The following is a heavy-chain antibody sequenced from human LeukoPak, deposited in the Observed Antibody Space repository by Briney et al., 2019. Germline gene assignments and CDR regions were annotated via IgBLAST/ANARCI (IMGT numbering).Heavy chain of an antibody. CDR3: ARDPDYGDYSPPGSFGY. CDR1: GGSIRNSDYF. J-gene: IGHJ4*02. D-gene: IGHD4-17*01. CDR2: IYYSGST. V-gene: IGHV4-39*07. Sequence: SETLSLTCSVSGGSIRNSDYFWGWIRQPPGKGLEWIGSIYYSGSTYYNPSLKSRVTISVDTSKNQFSLKLSSVTAADTAVYYCARDPDYGDYSPPGSFGYWGQGTLVTVSS.